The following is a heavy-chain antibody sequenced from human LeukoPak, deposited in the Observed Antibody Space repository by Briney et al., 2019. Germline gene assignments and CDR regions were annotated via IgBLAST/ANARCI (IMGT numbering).Heavy chain of an antibody. J-gene: IGHJ5*02. V-gene: IGHV3-21*01. CDR1: GFTFSSYT. D-gene: IGHD2-15*01. Sequence: GGSLRLSCAPSGFTFSSYTLNWVRQAPGKGLEWVSSISSNSSTYHADSLKGRFTISRDNAKSSLYLQMNSLGAEDTAVYYCAGDSSGGSCYAWGQGTLVTVSS. CDR2: ISSNSST. CDR3: AGDSSGGSCYA.